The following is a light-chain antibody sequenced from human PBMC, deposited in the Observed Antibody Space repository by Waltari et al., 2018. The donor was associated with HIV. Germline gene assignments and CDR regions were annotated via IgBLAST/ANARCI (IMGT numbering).Light chain of an antibody. CDR2: NGS. Sequence: SYVLTQSPSVSVAPGQTASITCGGNNIGSKSVHWYQQTAGQAPVLVVYNGSDRPSGIPERFSGSRSGNTATLTISRVEAGDEADYYCHVWDRSSDHHVFGPGTKVTVL. J-gene: IGLJ1*01. CDR3: HVWDRSSDHHV. V-gene: IGLV3-21*02. CDR1: NIGSKS.